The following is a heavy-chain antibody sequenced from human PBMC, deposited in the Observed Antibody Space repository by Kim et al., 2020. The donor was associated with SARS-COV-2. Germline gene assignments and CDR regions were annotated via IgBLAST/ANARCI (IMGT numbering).Heavy chain of an antibody. Sequence: STKYADSVKGRFTISRDNAKNTLYLQMNSLGAEDTAVYYWTIGDGHGFLRWGQGTLVTVSS. CDR3: TIGDGHGFLR. V-gene: IGHV3-74*01. J-gene: IGHJ4*02. CDR2: ST.